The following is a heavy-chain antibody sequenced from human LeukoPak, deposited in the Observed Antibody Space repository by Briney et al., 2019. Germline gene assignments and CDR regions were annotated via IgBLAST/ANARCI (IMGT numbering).Heavy chain of an antibody. Sequence: SETLSLTCTVSGGSISNYYWSWIRQPAGKGLEWIGRTHTSGSTNYNPSLKSRVTMSVDTSKNQFSLKLSSVTAADTAVYYCARGRWNTGMVSPCYFDYWGQGTLVTVSS. CDR3: ARGRWNTGMVSPCYFDY. CDR2: THTSGST. J-gene: IGHJ4*02. CDR1: GGSISNYY. V-gene: IGHV4-4*07. D-gene: IGHD5-18*01.